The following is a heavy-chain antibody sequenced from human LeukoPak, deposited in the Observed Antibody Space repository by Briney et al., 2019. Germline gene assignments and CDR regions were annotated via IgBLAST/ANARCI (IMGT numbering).Heavy chain of an antibody. CDR3: AKDSATITGSYSYNWFDF. V-gene: IGHV3-43*02. CDR2: ISGDGGST. J-gene: IGHJ5*01. Sequence: GGSLRLSCTASGFTFKDYGMHWVRQGPGKGLQWVSLISGDGGSTFYADSVRGRFTISRDNSKNSLYLQMSGLRTEDTAIYYCAKDSATITGSYSYNWFDFWGQGNLVTVSS. CDR1: GFTFKDYG. D-gene: IGHD5-12*01.